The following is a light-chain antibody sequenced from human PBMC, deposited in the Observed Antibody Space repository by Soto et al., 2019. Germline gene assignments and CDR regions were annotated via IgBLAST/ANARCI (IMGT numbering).Light chain of an antibody. J-gene: IGKJ4*01. CDR1: QSVRTF. CDR2: DAS. V-gene: IGKV3-11*01. CDR3: QQLSNWPPALS. Sequence: EIVLTQSPATLSLSPGESATLSCKASQSVRTFLAWYQQKPGQTPRLLIYDASKRATGIPARFSGSGSGTDFTLTISILEPEDFAVYYCQQLSNWPPALSFGGGTKVEI.